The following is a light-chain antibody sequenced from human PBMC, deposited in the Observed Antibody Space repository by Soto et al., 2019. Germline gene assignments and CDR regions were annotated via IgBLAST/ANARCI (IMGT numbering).Light chain of an antibody. CDR3: TSFTTISTWV. CDR2: EVS. V-gene: IGLV2-14*01. Sequence: QSALTQPASVSGSPGQSITISCTGTSSDVGGYNYVSWFQQHPGKAPKLKIYEVSNRPSGVSNLFSGSKSGNTASLTISELQAEDEADYYCTSFTTISTWVFGGGTQLTVL. CDR1: SSDVGGYNY. J-gene: IGLJ3*02.